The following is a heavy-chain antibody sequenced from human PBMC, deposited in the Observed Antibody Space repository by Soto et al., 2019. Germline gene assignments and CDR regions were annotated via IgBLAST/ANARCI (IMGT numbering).Heavy chain of an antibody. CDR2: MNPGSGKT. CDR1: GYTFINFD. J-gene: IGHJ5*02. Sequence: ASVTVSCKASGYTFINFDISWVRQAAGQGLEWLGWMNPGSGKTGYASKFQGRVAMTRDASTGTSHLELSSLTSDDTAVYYCARMASAGTLNWFDPWGHGTLVTVSS. V-gene: IGHV1-8*02. CDR3: ARMASAGTLNWFDP. D-gene: IGHD6-13*01.